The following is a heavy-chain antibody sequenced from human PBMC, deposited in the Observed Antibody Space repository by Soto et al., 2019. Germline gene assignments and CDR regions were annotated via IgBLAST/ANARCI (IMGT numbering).Heavy chain of an antibody. CDR2: ISSGSSTI. D-gene: IGHD2-21*01. J-gene: IGHJ6*03. CDR1: GFSFRSYA. CDR3: ASDWYYMDV. V-gene: IGHV3-48*01. Sequence: PGGSLRLSCAASGFSFRSYAMNWVRQAPGKGLEWVSYISSGSSTIYYADSVKGRFTISRDNAKNSLYLQMNSLSAEDTAVYYCASDWYYMDVWGKGTTVTVSS.